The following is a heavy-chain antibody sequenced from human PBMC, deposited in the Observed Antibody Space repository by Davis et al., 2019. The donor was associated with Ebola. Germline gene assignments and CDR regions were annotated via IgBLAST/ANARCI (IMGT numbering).Heavy chain of an antibody. D-gene: IGHD4-11*01. Sequence: GESLKISCAASGFTVSSNYMSWVRQAPGKGLEWVSVIYSGGSTYYADSVKGRFTISRHNSKNTLYLQMNSLRAEDTAVYYCARVRGLQYQYYFDYWGQGTLVTVSS. CDR3: ARVRGLQYQYYFDY. CDR1: GFTVSSNY. J-gene: IGHJ4*02. CDR2: IYSGGST. V-gene: IGHV3-53*04.